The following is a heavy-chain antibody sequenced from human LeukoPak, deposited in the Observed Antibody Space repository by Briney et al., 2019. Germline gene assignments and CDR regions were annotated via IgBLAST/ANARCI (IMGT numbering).Heavy chain of an antibody. J-gene: IGHJ2*01. CDR1: GFTFSSYE. CDR2: INGGGENT. Sequence: PGGSLRLSCAASGFTFSSYEMHWVRQAPGKGLEWVSAINGGGENTYYGDSVKGRFTISRDNSKNTLYLQMNSLRAEDTATYYCARPRAMTTGVGRYFDLWGRGTLVTVSS. CDR3: ARPRAMTTGVGRYFDL. D-gene: IGHD1-1*01. V-gene: IGHV3-23*01.